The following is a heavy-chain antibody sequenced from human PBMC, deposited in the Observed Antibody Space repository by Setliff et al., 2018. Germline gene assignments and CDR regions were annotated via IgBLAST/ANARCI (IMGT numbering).Heavy chain of an antibody. Sequence: PGGSLRLSCAASGFTFSDYYMSWIRQAPGKGLEWVSYISSSSSSDSTIYYADSVKGRFTISRDNAKNSLYLQMNSLRAEDTAVYYCARDPASILSRHYYYGMDVWGQGTTVTVSS. D-gene: IGHD2-15*01. CDR1: GFTFSDYY. V-gene: IGHV3-11*04. CDR3: ARDPASILSRHYYYGMDV. CDR2: ISSSSSSDSTI. J-gene: IGHJ6*02.